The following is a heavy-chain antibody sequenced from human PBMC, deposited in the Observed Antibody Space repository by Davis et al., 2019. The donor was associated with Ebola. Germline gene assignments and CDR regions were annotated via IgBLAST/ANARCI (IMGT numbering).Heavy chain of an antibody. J-gene: IGHJ4*02. CDR3: ARGAGIAAAGTEGHYFDY. CDR2: ISYDGSNK. D-gene: IGHD6-13*01. CDR1: GFTFSSYA. Sequence: PGGSLRLSCAASGFTFSSYAMHWVRQAPGKGLEWVAVISYDGSNKYYADSVKGRFTISRDNSKNTLYLQMNSLRAEDTAVYYCARGAGIAAAGTEGHYFDYWGQGTLVTVSS. V-gene: IGHV3-30*04.